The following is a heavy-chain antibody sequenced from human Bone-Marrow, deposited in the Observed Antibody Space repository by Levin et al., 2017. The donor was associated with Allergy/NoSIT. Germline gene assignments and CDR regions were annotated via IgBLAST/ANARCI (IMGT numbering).Heavy chain of an antibody. V-gene: IGHV3-64*01. CDR3: ARGRWIQLWLDMDV. CDR2: ISSNGGST. J-gene: IGHJ6*02. CDR1: GFTFSSYA. Sequence: WASVKVSCAASGFTFSSYAMHWVRQAPGKGLEYVSAISSNGGSTYYANSVKGRFTISRDNSKNTLYLQMGSLRAEDMAVYYCARGRWIQLWLDMDVWGQGTTVTVSS. D-gene: IGHD5-18*01.